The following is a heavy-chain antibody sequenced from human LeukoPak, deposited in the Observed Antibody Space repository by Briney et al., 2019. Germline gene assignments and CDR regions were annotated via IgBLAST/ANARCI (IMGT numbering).Heavy chain of an antibody. J-gene: IGHJ1*01. Sequence: GGSLRLSCAASGFTFSSYAMSWVRQAPGKGLEWVSVISGSGGSTYYADSVKGRFTISRDDSKNTLYLQMNSLRAEDAAVYYCAKDPAAAGAAGYFQHWGQGTLVTVSS. D-gene: IGHD6-13*01. V-gene: IGHV3-23*01. CDR3: AKDPAAAGAAGYFQH. CDR2: ISGSGGST. CDR1: GFTFSSYA.